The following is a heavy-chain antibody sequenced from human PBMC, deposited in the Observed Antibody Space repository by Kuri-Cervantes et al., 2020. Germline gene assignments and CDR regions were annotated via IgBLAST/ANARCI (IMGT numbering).Heavy chain of an antibody. CDR1: GFTFSSYG. CDR2: IATAGAT. V-gene: IGHV3-13*01. J-gene: IGHJ4*02. CDR3: ARTSSPDYFGY. Sequence: GESMRLSNAACGFTFSSYGMLWVRQATGKGLEWVSAIATAGATYYPGSVQGRFTISSEDATNSLYLQMNSLRAEDTAVYYCARTSSPDYFGYWGQGTLVTVSS. D-gene: IGHD6-6*01.